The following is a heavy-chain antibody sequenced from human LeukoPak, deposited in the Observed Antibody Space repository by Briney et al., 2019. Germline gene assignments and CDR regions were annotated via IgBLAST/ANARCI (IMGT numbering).Heavy chain of an antibody. Sequence: GGSLRLSCAASGFTFSSYWMSWVRQAPGKGLEWVANIKQDGSEKYYVDSVKGRFTISRDNAKNSLHLQMNSLRAEDTAVYYCAKESGYDYQDAVDIWGQGTMVTVSS. D-gene: IGHD5-12*01. CDR1: GFTFSSYW. J-gene: IGHJ3*02. V-gene: IGHV3-7*01. CDR2: IKQDGSEK. CDR3: AKESGYDYQDAVDI.